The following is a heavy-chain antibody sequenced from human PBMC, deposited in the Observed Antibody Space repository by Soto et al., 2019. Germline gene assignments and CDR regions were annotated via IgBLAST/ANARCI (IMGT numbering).Heavy chain of an antibody. CDR1: G. CDR3: GRALFCTSTSCDIPVSIPGLAV. D-gene: IGHD2-2*01. Sequence: GLGWLRHTKKKKLEWMVWISAYNGNTNYAQKLQGRVIMTTDTSTSTAYMELRSLRSDDTAIYYCGRALFCTSTSCDIPVSIPGLAVRRQGTTVTVSS. V-gene: IGHV1-18*01. CDR2: ISAYNGNT. J-gene: IGHJ6*02.